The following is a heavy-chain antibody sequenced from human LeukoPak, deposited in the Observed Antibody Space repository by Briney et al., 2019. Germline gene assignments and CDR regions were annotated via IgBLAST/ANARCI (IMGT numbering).Heavy chain of an antibody. CDR2: INSDGSST. D-gene: IGHD1-14*01. CDR1: GFTFSSYW. CDR3: ARATPDPGNYFDY. J-gene: IGHJ4*02. V-gene: IGHV3-74*01. Sequence: PGGSLRPSCAASGFTFSSYWMHWVRQAPGKGLVWVSRINSDGSSTSYADSVKGRFTISRDNAKNTLYLQMNSLRAEDTAVYYCARATPDPGNYFDYWGQGTLVTVSS.